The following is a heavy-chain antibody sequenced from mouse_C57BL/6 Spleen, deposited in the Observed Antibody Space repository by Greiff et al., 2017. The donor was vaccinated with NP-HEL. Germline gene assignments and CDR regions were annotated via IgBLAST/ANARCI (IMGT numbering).Heavy chain of an antibody. J-gene: IGHJ4*01. CDR3: ARGPVVAPMDY. CDR2: ISSGSSTI. D-gene: IGHD1-1*01. Sequence: EVKLVESGGGLVKPGGSLKLSCAASGFTFSDYGMHWVRQAPEKGLEWVAYISSGSSTIYYADTVKGRFTIYRDNAKNTLFLQMTRLRSEDTAMYYCARGPVVAPMDYWGQGTSVTVSS. CDR1: GFTFSDYG. V-gene: IGHV5-17*01.